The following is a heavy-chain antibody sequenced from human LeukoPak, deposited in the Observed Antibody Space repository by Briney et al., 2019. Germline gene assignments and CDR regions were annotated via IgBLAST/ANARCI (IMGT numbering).Heavy chain of an antibody. CDR1: GFTFNTYA. CDR2: ISSNVDST. V-gene: IGHV3-23*01. CDR3: AKGHYPDAYCAGDCYYSS. D-gene: IGHD2-21*02. J-gene: IGHJ5*02. Sequence: PGGSLRLSGAASGFTFNTYAMTWVRQAPGKGLEGVSGISSNVDSTYYADSGKGRLTISRDNSTNTLYLQMNTLRADDAAVYYCAKGHYPDAYCAGDCYYSSWGQGSLVTVSS.